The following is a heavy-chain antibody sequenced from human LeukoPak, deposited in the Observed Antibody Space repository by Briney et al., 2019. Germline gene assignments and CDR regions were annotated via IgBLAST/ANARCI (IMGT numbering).Heavy chain of an antibody. V-gene: IGHV1-69*05. Sequence: SVKVSCKASGGTFSSYAISWVRQAPGQGLEWMGGIIPIFGTANYAQKFQGRVTITTDESTSTAYMELSSLRSEDTAVYYCGVGATRDEFDYWGQGTLVTVSS. D-gene: IGHD1-26*01. CDR2: IIPIFGTA. CDR3: GVGATRDEFDY. CDR1: GGTFSSYA. J-gene: IGHJ4*02.